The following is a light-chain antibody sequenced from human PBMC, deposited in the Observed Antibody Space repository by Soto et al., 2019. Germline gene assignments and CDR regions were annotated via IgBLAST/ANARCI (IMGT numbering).Light chain of an antibody. CDR2: EVT. Sequence: QSALTQPPSASGSPGQSVAISCTGTSSDVGGYNYVSWYQQHPGKAPQLIIYEVTDRPSGVSNLFSGSQSGNTASLTTSVLQAEDEAEYFCSPHTNINTMACVFGTGTKLTVL. CDR3: SPHTNINTMACV. J-gene: IGLJ1*01. V-gene: IGLV2-14*01. CDR1: SSDVGGYNY.